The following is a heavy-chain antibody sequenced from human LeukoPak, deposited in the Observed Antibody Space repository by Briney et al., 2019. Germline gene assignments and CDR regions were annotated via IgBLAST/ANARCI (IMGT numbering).Heavy chain of an antibody. CDR3: ARKIYSGARYYYMDV. CDR2: IRYDGSNK. D-gene: IGHD5-12*01. CDR1: GFTFSSYE. Sequence: GGSLRLSCAAPGFTFSSYEMNWVRQAPGKGLEWVAFIRYDGSNKYYADSVKGRFTISRDNSKNTLYLQMNSLRAEDTAVYYCARKIYSGARYYYMDVWGKGTTVTVSS. J-gene: IGHJ6*03. V-gene: IGHV3-30*02.